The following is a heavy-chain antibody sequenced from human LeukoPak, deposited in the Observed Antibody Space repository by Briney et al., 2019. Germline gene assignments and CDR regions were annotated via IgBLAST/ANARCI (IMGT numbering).Heavy chain of an antibody. CDR2: ISAYNGNT. CDR1: GYTLTSYG. D-gene: IGHD3-3*01. Sequence: ASVKVSCKASGYTLTSYGISWVRQAPGQGLEWMGWISAYNGNTNYAQKLQGRVTMTTDTSTSTAYMELRSLRSDDTAVYYCARDHLTPYYDFWSGYYGVDPGFDYWGQGTLVTVSS. CDR3: ARDHLTPYYDFWSGYYGVDPGFDY. J-gene: IGHJ4*02. V-gene: IGHV1-18*01.